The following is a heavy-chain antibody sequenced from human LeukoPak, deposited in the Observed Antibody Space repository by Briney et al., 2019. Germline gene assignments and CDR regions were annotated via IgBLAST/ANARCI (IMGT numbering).Heavy chain of an antibody. J-gene: IGHJ6*03. CDR1: GYTFTSYA. CDR2: INPNSGGT. CDR3: ARDPLYCTNGVCYSYYYMDV. D-gene: IGHD2-8*01. Sequence: ASVKVSCKASGYTFTSYAMNWVRQAPGQGLEWMGWINPNSGGTNYAQNFQGRVTMTRDTSISTAYMELSRLRSEETVVYYCARDPLYCTNGVCYSYYYMDVWGKGTTVTVSS. V-gene: IGHV1-2*02.